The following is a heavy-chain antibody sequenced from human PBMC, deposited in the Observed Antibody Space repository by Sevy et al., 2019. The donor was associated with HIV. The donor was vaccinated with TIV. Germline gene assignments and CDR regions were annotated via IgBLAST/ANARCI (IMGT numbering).Heavy chain of an antibody. CDR1: GFTFSDYY. CDR3: ASHSKIISVAGTTYFQH. V-gene: IGHV3-11*01. CDR2: ISGSGGTI. J-gene: IGHJ1*01. D-gene: IGHD6-19*01. Sequence: GGSLRLSCAASGFTFSDYYMSWIRQAPGKGLEWVSYISGSGGTIYYADSVKGRFTISRDNAKNSLYLQMNSLRAEDTAVYYCASHSKIISVAGTTYFQHWGQGTLVTVSS.